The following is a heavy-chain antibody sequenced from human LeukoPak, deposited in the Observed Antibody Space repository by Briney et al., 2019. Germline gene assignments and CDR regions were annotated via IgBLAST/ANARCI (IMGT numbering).Heavy chain of an antibody. D-gene: IGHD4-23*01. V-gene: IGHV7-4-1*02. CDR1: GYTFTSYA. CDR2: INTNTGNP. J-gene: IGHJ6*03. Sequence: ASVKVSCKASGYTFTSYAMNWVRQAPGQGLEWMGWINTNTGNPTYAQGFTGRFVFSLDASVSTAYLQINTLKAEDTAVYYCARPELRWSAYYYMDVWGKGTTVTVSS. CDR3: ARPELRWSAYYYMDV.